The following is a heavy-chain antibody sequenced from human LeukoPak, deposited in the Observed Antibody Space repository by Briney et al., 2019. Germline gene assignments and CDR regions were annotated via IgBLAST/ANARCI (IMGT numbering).Heavy chain of an antibody. CDR1: GFTFSTYG. V-gene: IGHV3-33*01. Sequence: PGGSLRLSCAASGFTFSTYGMHWVRQAPGKGLEWVAVIWYDGSNKYYADSVKGRFTISRDNSKHTLYLQVNSLRAEDTAVYYCARDFRFDPWGQGALVTASS. CDR3: ARDFRFDP. CDR2: IWYDGSNK. J-gene: IGHJ5*02.